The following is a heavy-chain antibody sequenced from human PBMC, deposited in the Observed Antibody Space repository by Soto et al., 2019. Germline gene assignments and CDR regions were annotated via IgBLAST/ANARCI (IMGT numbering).Heavy chain of an antibody. CDR2: IYHSGST. J-gene: IGHJ4*02. CDR1: GASNSSSNW. V-gene: IGHV4-4*02. D-gene: IGHD3-10*01. Sequence: QVQLQESGPGLVKPSGTLSLTCAVSGASNSSSNWWSWVRQPPGKGLEWIGEIYHSGSTNYNPSLKSRVTISGDKSRNQFSLKLSSVTAADTAVYYCARRWGEGRVDYWGQGTLVTVSS. CDR3: ARRWGEGRVDY.